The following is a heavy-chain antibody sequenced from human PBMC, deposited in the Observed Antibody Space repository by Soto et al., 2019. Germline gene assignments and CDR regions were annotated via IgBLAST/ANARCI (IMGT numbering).Heavy chain of an antibody. CDR3: VKAWYYDFWSQN. D-gene: IGHD3-3*01. Sequence: GGSLRLSCSASGFTFSSYAMHWVRQAPGKGLEYVSAISSNGGSTYYADSVKGRFTISRDNSKNTLYLQMSSLRADDTAVYYCVKAWYYDFWSQNWGQGTLVTVS. V-gene: IGHV3-64D*06. CDR2: ISSNGGST. J-gene: IGHJ4*02. CDR1: GFTFSSYA.